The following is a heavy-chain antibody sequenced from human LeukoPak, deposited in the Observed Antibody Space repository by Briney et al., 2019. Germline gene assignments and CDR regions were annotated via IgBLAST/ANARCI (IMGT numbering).Heavy chain of an antibody. V-gene: IGHV7-4-1*02. CDR3: ARDLTPVVVTAIVPFDY. Sequence: VASVKVSCKASGYTFTSYAMNWVRQAPGQGLEWMGWINTNTGNPTYAQGFTGRFVFSLDTSVSTAYLQISSLKAEDTAVYYCARDLTPVVVTAIVPFDYWGQGTLVTVSS. CDR1: GYTFTSYA. J-gene: IGHJ4*02. D-gene: IGHD2-21*02. CDR2: INTNTGNP.